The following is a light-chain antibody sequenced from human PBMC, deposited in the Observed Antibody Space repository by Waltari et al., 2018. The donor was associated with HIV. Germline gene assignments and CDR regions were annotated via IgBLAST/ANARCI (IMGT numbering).Light chain of an antibody. CDR2: DGH. Sequence: QSVLTQPPSASGTPGQRVFISCSGSNSNIGRNTVHCYQHLPGTAPKLLFYDGHMRPSGVPDVFSGSGSGTSASLAIGGLHSEDEAHYFCASWDDSVTGSNWVFGGGTRLTVL. J-gene: IGLJ3*02. V-gene: IGLV1-44*01. CDR1: NSNIGRNT. CDR3: ASWDDSVTGSNWV.